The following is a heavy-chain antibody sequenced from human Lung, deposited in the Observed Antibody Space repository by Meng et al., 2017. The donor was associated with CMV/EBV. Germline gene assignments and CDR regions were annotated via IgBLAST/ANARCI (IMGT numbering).Heavy chain of an antibody. J-gene: IGHJ3*02. V-gene: IGHV3-30*04. D-gene: IGHD6-6*01. CDR1: GFPFSSYA. Sequence: GGSXRLSCAASGFPFSSYAMHWVRQAPGKGLEWVAVISFDGSNKYYADSVKGRFTISRDISKNTLYLQMNSLRAEDTAVYYCARDALYSTSAAFDIWVQGTXVTVSS. CDR2: ISFDGSNK. CDR3: ARDALYSTSAAFDI.